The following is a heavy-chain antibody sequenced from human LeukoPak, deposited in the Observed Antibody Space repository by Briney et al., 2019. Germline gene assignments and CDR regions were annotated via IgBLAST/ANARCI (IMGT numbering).Heavy chain of an antibody. CDR1: GGSISSGGYS. D-gene: IGHD6-13*01. CDR3: AREGIAAAGNYYGMDV. V-gene: IGHV4-30-2*01. J-gene: IGHJ6*02. Sequence: SQTLSLTCSVSGGSISSGGYSWSWIRQPPGKGLEWIGYIYHSGSTYYNPSLKSRVTISVDRSKNQFSLKLSSVTAADTAVYYCAREGIAAAGNYYGMDVWGQGTTVTVSS. CDR2: IYHSGST.